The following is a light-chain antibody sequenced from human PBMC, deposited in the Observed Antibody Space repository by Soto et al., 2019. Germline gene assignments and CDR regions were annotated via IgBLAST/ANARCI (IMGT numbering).Light chain of an antibody. Sequence: LTHPPSESGPPGQSVTISCTGTSSDVGSYNRVSWYQQPPGTAPKLMIYEVSNRPSGVPDRFSGSKSGNTASLTISGLQAEDEADYYCNSYTSTNTYVFGTGTKVTVL. CDR3: NSYTSTNTYV. CDR1: SSDVGSYNR. V-gene: IGLV2-18*02. J-gene: IGLJ1*01. CDR2: EVS.